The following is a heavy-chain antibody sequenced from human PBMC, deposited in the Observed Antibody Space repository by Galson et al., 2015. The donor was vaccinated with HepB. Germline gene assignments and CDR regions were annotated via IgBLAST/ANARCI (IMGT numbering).Heavy chain of an antibody. V-gene: IGHV3-48*03. Sequence: SLRLSCAASGFTFSDYEMNWVRQAPGKGLQWLAYISGSGVKMYYADSVRGRFTISRDTAKRSLYLQMNSLRAEDTAIYYCAREYDAYDKDVLDSWGQGTLVTVSS. CDR1: GFTFSDYE. CDR3: AREYDAYDKDVLDS. J-gene: IGHJ4*02. D-gene: IGHD3-16*01. CDR2: ISGSGVKM.